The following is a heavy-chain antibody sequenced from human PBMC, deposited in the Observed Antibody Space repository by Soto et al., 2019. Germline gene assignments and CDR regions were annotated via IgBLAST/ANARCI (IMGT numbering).Heavy chain of an antibody. D-gene: IGHD4-17*01. CDR3: ARVGWTTVVYYFDY. Sequence: QVQLQESGPGLVKPSETLSLTCTVSGGSISSSSWSWIRQPPGKGLEWIGYIYYSGSTNYNPSLKSRVTISVDTSKNQFSLKLSSVTAADTAVYYCARVGWTTVVYYFDYWGQGTLVTVSS. CDR1: GGSISSSS. J-gene: IGHJ4*02. V-gene: IGHV4-59*01. CDR2: IYYSGST.